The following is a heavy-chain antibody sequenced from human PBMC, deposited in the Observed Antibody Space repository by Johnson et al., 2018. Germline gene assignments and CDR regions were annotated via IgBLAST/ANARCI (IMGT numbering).Heavy chain of an antibody. D-gene: IGHD3-9*01. CDR1: GGSISSYY. V-gene: IGHV4-59*01. J-gene: IGHJ6*02. Sequence: QVQLQESGPGLVKPSETLALTCTVSGGSISSYYWSWIRQSPGKGLEWSGYSYYSGSTNYTPSLTSPLSISVNTAKNQFSLPLSSVTAADTAVYYCAVYYDISGSPPYYYYYGMDVWGQGTTVTVSS. CDR2: SYYSGST. CDR3: AVYYDISGSPPYYYYYGMDV.